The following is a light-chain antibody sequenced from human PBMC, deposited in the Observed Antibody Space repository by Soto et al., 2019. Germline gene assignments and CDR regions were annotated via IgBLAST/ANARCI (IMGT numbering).Light chain of an antibody. Sequence: EIVMTQSPATLSVSPGERDTLACRASQSVSSNLAWYQQKPGQAPRLLIYGASTRATGIPARFSGSVSGTEFTLTISSLQSEEFAVYYCQQYNNWPPITFGPGTKVDIK. CDR2: GAS. CDR1: QSVSSN. CDR3: QQYNNWPPIT. J-gene: IGKJ3*01. V-gene: IGKV3-15*01.